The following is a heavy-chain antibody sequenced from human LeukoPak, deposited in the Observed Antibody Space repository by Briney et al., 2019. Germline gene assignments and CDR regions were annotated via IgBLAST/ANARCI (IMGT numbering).Heavy chain of an antibody. J-gene: IGHJ4*02. CDR1: GFTFSNAW. V-gene: IGHV3-15*01. CDR2: IKGKTDGGTT. Sequence: GGSLRLSCAASGFTFSNAWMSWVRQAPGKGLEWVGRIKGKTDGGTTDYVAPVKGRFSISRDDAKNTLYLQMNSLKTEDTAVYYCTKATPDSTGWIDYWGQGNLVTVSS. D-gene: IGHD6-19*01. CDR3: TKATPDSTGWIDY.